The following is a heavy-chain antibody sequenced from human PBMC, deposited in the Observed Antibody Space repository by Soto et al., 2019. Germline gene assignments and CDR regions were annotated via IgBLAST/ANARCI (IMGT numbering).Heavy chain of an antibody. CDR3: ARDIVPAVFYYGMDV. Sequence: ASVKVSCKASGYTFTSFALHWVRQVPGKRLEWMGWINADNGDTKYSQKFQGRVTFTRDTSASTAKIELRSLKSEEKDVYYCARDIVPAVFYYGMDVWGQGTTVTVSS. D-gene: IGHD2-2*01. V-gene: IGHV1-3*01. CDR1: GYTFTSFA. CDR2: INADNGDT. J-gene: IGHJ6*02.